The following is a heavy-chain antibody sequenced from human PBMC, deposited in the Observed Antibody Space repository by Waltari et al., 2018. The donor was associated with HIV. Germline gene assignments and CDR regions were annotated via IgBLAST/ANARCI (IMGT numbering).Heavy chain of an antibody. V-gene: IGHV4-39*01. D-gene: IGHD3-10*01. Sequence: QLQLQESGPGLVKPSETLSLTCTVSGGSISSSSYYWGWIRQPPGKGLEWIGSIYYSGSTYYNPSLKSRVTISVDTSKNQFSLKLSSVTAADTAVYYCARLRYYGSGSYYNADTKFDYWGQGTLVTVSS. J-gene: IGHJ4*02. CDR3: ARLRYYGSGSYYNADTKFDY. CDR2: IYYSGST. CDR1: GGSISSSSYY.